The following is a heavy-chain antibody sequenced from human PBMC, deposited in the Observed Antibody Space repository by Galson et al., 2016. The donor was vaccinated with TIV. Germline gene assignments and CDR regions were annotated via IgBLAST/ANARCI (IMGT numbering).Heavy chain of an antibody. D-gene: IGHD3-16*01. CDR2: TSNTGSFK. CDR1: GFTFSSLS. Sequence: SLRLSCAASGFTFSSLSMHWVRQAPGKGLEWVSSTSNTGSFKHYPDSLKGQFTISRDNAKNSVFLQMNSLRAEDTAVYYCARDHPQGWGFDCWGQGTLVTVSS. J-gene: IGHJ4*02. V-gene: IGHV3-21*01. CDR3: ARDHPQGWGFDC.